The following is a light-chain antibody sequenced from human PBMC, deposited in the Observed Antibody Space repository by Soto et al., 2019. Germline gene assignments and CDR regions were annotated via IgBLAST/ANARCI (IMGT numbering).Light chain of an antibody. V-gene: IGLV1-44*01. Sequence: QSVLTQPPSASGTPGQRVTISCSGSSSNIGTNTVNWYQHLPGSAPKLLIYSNNQRPSGGPDRFSDFKSGTSASLAISGLQTDDEADYYCEAWDGSLNVVLFGGGTKLTVL. J-gene: IGLJ2*01. CDR2: SNN. CDR1: SSNIGTNT. CDR3: EAWDGSLNVVL.